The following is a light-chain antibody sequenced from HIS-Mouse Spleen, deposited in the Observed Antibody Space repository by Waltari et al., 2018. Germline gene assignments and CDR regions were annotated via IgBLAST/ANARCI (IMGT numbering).Light chain of an antibody. CDR1: QGISNY. CDR2: DAS. Sequence: DIQMTQSPSAMSASVGDRVTIACRAGQGISNYLAWFQQKPGKVPKRLIYDASSLQSRVSSRFSGSRSEAEFTHTISSLQREDFATYDCGQQNSYPLTFGGGTKVEI. V-gene: IGKV1-17*03. CDR3: GQQNSYPLT. J-gene: IGKJ4*01.